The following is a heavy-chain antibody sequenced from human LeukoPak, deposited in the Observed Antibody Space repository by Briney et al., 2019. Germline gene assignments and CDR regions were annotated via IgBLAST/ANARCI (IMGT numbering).Heavy chain of an antibody. D-gene: IGHD6-13*01. CDR3: ARASPDIAAAGVDY. J-gene: IGHJ4*02. CDR2: INPNSGGT. V-gene: IGHV1-2*02. CDR1: GYTFTGYY. Sequence: GASVKVSCKASGYTFTGYYMHWVRQAPGQGLEWMGWINPNSGGTNYAQKFQGRVTMTRDTSISTAYMELSRLRSDDTAVYYCARASPDIAAAGVDYWGQGTLVTVSS.